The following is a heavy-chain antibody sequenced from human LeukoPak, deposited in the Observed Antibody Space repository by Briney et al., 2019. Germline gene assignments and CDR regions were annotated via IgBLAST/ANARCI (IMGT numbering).Heavy chain of an antibody. Sequence: LSGGSLRLSCAASGFTFSSDWMSWVRQAPGKGLEWVANIKQDGSEEYYVDSVKGRLAISRDNAKNSLYLQMNSLRADDTAVYYCAKWSGNRPLYYFDYWGQGTLVTVSS. CDR2: IKQDGSEE. D-gene: IGHD3-3*01. V-gene: IGHV3-7*02. CDR3: AKWSGNRPLYYFDY. J-gene: IGHJ4*02. CDR1: GFTFSSDW.